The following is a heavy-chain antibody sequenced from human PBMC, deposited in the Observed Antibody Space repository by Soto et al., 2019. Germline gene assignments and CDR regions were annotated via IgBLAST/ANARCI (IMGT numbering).Heavy chain of an antibody. Sequence: PGGSLRLSCAASGFTFSSYAMSWVRQAPGKGLEWVSAISGSGGSTYYADSVKGRFTISRDNSKNTLYLQMNSLRAEDTAVYYCAKDQKLGLRFTPFDYWGQGTLVTVSS. J-gene: IGHJ4*02. CDR2: ISGSGGST. V-gene: IGHV3-23*01. CDR3: AKDQKLGLRFTPFDY. D-gene: IGHD4-17*01. CDR1: GFTFSSYA.